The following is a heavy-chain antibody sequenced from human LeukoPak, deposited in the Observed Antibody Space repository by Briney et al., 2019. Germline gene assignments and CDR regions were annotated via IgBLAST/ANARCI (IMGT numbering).Heavy chain of an antibody. J-gene: IGHJ4*02. V-gene: IGHV1-46*01. CDR3: ARVMDGSGRYYNRDGGEFDY. CDR2: INPSGGST. D-gene: IGHD3-10*01. CDR1: GYTFIRNH. Sequence: GASVKVSCRASGYTFIRNHIHWVRQAPGQGLEWMGIINPSGGSTTYAQKFQGRVTLTRDTSTSTVYMELSSLRSEDTAVYYCARVMDGSGRYYNRDGGEFDYWGQGTLVTVSS.